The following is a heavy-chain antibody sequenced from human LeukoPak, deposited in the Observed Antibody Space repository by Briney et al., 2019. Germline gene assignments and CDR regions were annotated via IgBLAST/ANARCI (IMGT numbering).Heavy chain of an antibody. V-gene: IGHV4-4*07. CDR3: ARSRDGYNSVDY. Sequence: SETLSRTCTVSGGSISSYSWSWIRQPAGKGLEWIGRVYISGSTNYNPSLKSRVTMSVDTSKNQFSLKLSSVTAADTAVYYCARSRDGYNSVDYWGQGTLVTVSS. CDR1: GGSISSYS. J-gene: IGHJ4*02. D-gene: IGHD5-24*01. CDR2: VYISGST.